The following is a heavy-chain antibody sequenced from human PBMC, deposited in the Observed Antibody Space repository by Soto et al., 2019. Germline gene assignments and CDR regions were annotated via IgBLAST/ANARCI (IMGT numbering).Heavy chain of an antibody. D-gene: IGHD3-22*01. Sequence: EVQLVESGGGLVQPGGSLRLSCAASGFTFSSYWMSWVRQAPGKGLEWVANIKQDGSEKYYVDSVKGRFTISRDNAKNSLXLXMXXLRAEDTAVYYCARFYYDSSGYLPSPYYYYSGMDVWGQGTTVTVSS. CDR3: ARFYYDSSGYLPSPYYYYSGMDV. CDR2: IKQDGSEK. CDR1: GFTFSSYW. V-gene: IGHV3-7*04. J-gene: IGHJ6*02.